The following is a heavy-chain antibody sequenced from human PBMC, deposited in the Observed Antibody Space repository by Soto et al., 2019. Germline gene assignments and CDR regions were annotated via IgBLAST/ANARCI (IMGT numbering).Heavy chain of an antibody. CDR3: ARVEWNILTGYPYYNWFDP. D-gene: IGHD3-9*01. CDR2: IYYSGST. J-gene: IGHJ5*02. V-gene: IGHV4-31*03. CDR1: GGSISSGGYY. Sequence: PSETLSLTCTVSGGSISSGGYYWSWIRQHPGKGLEWIGYIYYSGSTYYNPSLKSRVTISVDTSKNQFSLKLSSVTAADTAVYYCARVEWNILTGYPYYNWFDPGGQGTLVTVSS.